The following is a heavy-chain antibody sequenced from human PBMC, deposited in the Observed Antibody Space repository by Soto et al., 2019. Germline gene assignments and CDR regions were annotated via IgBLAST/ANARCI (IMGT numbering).Heavy chain of an antibody. D-gene: IGHD4-17*01. CDR3: ASVPDYGDLEYFQH. J-gene: IGHJ1*01. CDR2: IIPIFGTA. V-gene: IGHV1-69*01. CDR1: GGTFSSYA. Sequence: QVQLVQSGAEVKKPGSSVKVSCKASGGTFSSYAITWVRQAPGQGLEWMGGIIPIFGTANYAQKFQGRVTITADESTSTDYMVLSSLRSEDTAVYYCASVPDYGDLEYFQHWGQGTLVTVSS.